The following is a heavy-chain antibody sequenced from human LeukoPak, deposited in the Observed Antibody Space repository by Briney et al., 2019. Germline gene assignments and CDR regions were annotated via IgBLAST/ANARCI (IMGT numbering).Heavy chain of an antibody. CDR1: GGSFSGYY. V-gene: IGHV4-34*01. D-gene: IGHD3-22*01. J-gene: IGHJ4*02. CDR2: INHSGST. CDR3: ARGTNYYDSGAYSSYHDY. Sequence: SETLSLTCAVYGGSFSGYYWSWIRQPPGKGLEWIGEINHSGSTNYNPSLKSRVTISLDTSKNQFSLNLSSVTAADTAVYYCARGTNYYDSGAYSSYHDYWGQGTLVTVSS.